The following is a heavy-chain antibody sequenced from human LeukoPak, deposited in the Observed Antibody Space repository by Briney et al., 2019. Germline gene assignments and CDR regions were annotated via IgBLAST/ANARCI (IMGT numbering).Heavy chain of an antibody. CDR3: ARRPYTSGWYYYFDY. V-gene: IGHV4-39*01. J-gene: IGHJ4*02. Sequence: NPSETLSLTCTVSGGSISSSGYYWGWIRQPPGKGLEWIGSIYYSGSTYYNPSLKSRVTISVDTSKNQFSLRLSSVTAADTAVYYCARRPYTSGWYYYFDYWGQGTLVTVSS. D-gene: IGHD6-19*01. CDR2: IYYSGST. CDR1: GGSISSSGYY.